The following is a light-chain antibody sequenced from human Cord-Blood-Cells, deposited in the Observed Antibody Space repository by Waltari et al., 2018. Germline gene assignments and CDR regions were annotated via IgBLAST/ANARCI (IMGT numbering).Light chain of an antibody. J-gene: IGKJ5*01. CDR3: QQSYSTPIT. V-gene: IGKV1-39*01. Sequence: DRVTITCRASQSISSYLNWYQQKPGKAPKLLIDAASSLQSGVPSRFSGSGSGTDFTLTISSLQPEDFATYYCQQSYSTPITFGQGTRLEIK. CDR2: AAS. CDR1: QSISSY.